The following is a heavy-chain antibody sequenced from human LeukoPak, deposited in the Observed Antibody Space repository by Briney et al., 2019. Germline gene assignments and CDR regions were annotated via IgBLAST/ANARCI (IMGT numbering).Heavy chain of an antibody. V-gene: IGHV3-74*01. CDR2: INVDGTTT. J-gene: IGHJ4*01. D-gene: IGHD5-18*01. CDR3: ARTFENTYGDY. CDR1: GFTFSTYW. Sequence: GGSLRLSCAASGFTFSTYWMHWVRQAPGKGLVWVSRINVDGTTTTYADSVKGRFTISRDNAKNTLYLQMNSLRGEDTAVYYCARTFENTYGDYWGHGTLDTVSS.